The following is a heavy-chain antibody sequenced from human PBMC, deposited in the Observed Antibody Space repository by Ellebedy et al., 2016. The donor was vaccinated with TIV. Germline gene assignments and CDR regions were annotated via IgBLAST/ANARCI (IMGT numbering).Heavy chain of an antibody. CDR1: GFTFSSYA. CDR2: IIPIFGTA. D-gene: IGHD1-7*01. CDR3: ARGGGLELMGY. V-gene: IGHV1-69*05. J-gene: IGHJ4*02. Sequence: KISCAASGFTFSSYAISRVRQAPGQGLEWMGGIIPIFGTANYAQKLQGRVTMTTDTSTSTAYMELRSLRSDDTAVYYCARGGGLELMGYWGQGTLVTVSS.